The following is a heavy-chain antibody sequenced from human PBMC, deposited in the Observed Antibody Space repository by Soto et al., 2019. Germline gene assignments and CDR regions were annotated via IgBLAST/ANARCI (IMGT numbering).Heavy chain of an antibody. J-gene: IGHJ4*02. CDR3: ARDKITGLFDY. D-gene: IGHD2-8*02. Sequence: SGTLSLTLAVSCGSISPGGYSWGWVRQPPGKGLEWIGYIYHSGSTYYNPSLKSRVTISVDTSKNQFSLKLTSVTAADTAVYYCARDKITGLFDYWGQGTLVTVSS. CDR1: CGSISPGGYS. V-gene: IGHV4-30-2*01. CDR2: IYHSGST.